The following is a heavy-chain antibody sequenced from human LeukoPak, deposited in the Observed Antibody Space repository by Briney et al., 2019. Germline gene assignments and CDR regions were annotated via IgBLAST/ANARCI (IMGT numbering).Heavy chain of an antibody. Sequence: SETLSLTCTVSAGSISSSSYYWGWIRQPPGKGLEWIGSIYYSGIIYYNPSLKSRVTISVDTSKSQFSLNLSSVTAADTAVYYCARQSRSGGPGGYWGQGTLVTVSS. CDR3: ARQSRSGGPGGY. CDR1: AGSISSSSYY. D-gene: IGHD2-15*01. J-gene: IGHJ4*02. CDR2: IYYSGII. V-gene: IGHV4-39*01.